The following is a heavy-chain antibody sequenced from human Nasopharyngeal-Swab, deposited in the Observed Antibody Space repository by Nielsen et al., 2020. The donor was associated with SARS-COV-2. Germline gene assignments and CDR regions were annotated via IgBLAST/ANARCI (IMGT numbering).Heavy chain of an antibody. J-gene: IGHJ6*03. CDR1: GGTFSSYA. CDR3: ASHSDFWSGYRALNIANYYMDV. CDR2: IIPIFGTA. V-gene: IGHV1-69*13. D-gene: IGHD3-3*01. Sequence: SVKVSCKASGGTFSSYAISWVRQAPRQGLEWMGGIIPIFGTANYAQKFQGRVTITADESTSTAYMELSSLRSEDTAVYYCASHSDFWSGYRALNIANYYMDVWGKGTTVTVSS.